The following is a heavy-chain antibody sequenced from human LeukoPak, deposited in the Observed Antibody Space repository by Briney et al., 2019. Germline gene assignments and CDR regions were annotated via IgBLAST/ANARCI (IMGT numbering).Heavy chain of an antibody. Sequence: ETLSLTCTVSGGSISSYYWSWVRQAPGKGLEWVSYITSSSSTIYYADSVKGRFTISRDNAKNSLFLQMNSLRDEDTAVYYCARDMYYGDYEIDYWGQGTLVTVSS. CDR1: GGSISSYY. J-gene: IGHJ4*02. CDR2: ITSSSSTI. V-gene: IGHV3-48*02. CDR3: ARDMYYGDYEIDY. D-gene: IGHD4-17*01.